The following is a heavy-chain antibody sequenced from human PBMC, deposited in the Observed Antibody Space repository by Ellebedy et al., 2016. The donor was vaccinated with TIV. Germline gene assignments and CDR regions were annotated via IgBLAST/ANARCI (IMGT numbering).Heavy chain of an antibody. CDR1: GFSFRSYW. CDR3: ASDGSYGDYRSPTHALTF. V-gene: IGHV3-7*01. Sequence: GESLKISCAASGFSFRSYWMSWLRQAPGKGLEWVANINQGGSDIYYVDSVKGRFTISRDNAKNSLYLQMNSLRAEDTAVYYCASDGSYGDYRSPTHALTFWGQGTMVTVSS. J-gene: IGHJ3*01. D-gene: IGHD4-17*01. CDR2: INQGGSDI.